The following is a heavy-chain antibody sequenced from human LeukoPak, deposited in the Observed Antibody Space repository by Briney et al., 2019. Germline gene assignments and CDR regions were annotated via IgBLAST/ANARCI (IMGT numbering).Heavy chain of an antibody. Sequence: SETLSLTRTVSGGSISSYYWSWIRQPPGKGLEWIGYIYTSGSTNYNPSLKGRVTISVDTSKNQFSLRLSSVTAADTAMYFCTRAYSRSYSHFDDWGQGTLVTVSS. CDR1: GGSISSYY. V-gene: IGHV4-4*09. CDR2: IYTSGST. D-gene: IGHD1-26*01. CDR3: TRAYSRSYSHFDD. J-gene: IGHJ4*02.